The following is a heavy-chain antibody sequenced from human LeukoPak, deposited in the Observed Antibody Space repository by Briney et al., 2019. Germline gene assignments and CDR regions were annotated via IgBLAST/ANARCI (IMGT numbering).Heavy chain of an antibody. CDR2: IYTSGST. J-gene: IGHJ6*03. Sequence: SETLSLTCTVSGGFISSGSYYWSWIRQPAGKGLEWIGRIYTSGSTNYNPSLKSRVTISVDTSKNQFSLKLSSVTAADTAVYYCARERLQWRNYYYMDVWGKGTTVTVSS. V-gene: IGHV4-61*02. CDR1: GGFISSGSYY. D-gene: IGHD4-11*01. CDR3: ARERLQWRNYYYMDV.